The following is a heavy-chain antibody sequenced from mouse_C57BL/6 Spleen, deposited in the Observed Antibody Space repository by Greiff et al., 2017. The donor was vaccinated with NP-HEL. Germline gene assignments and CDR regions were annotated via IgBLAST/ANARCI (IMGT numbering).Heavy chain of an antibody. CDR1: GYTFTSYW. CDR2: IDPSDSYT. J-gene: IGHJ4*01. CDR3: ARRRDYDYFYAMDY. D-gene: IGHD2-4*01. Sequence: QVQLQQPGAELVKPGASVKLSCKASGYTFTSYWMQWVKQRPGQGLEWIGEIDPSDSYTNYNQKFKGKATLTVDTSSSTAYMQLSSLTSEDSAVYYCARRRDYDYFYAMDYWGQGTSVTVSS. V-gene: IGHV1-50*01.